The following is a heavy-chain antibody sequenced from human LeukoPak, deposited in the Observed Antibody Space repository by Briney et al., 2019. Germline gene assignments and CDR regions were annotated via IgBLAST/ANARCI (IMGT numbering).Heavy chain of an antibody. CDR1: GFTFDDYA. D-gene: IGHD2-15*01. J-gene: IGHJ4*02. CDR3: AKDLGVVVVTH. Sequence: GGSLRLSCAASGFTFDDYAMHWVRQAPGKGLEWVSLISGDGGSTYYADSVKGRFTISRDNAKNSLYLQLNSLRAEDTAVYYCAKDLGVVVVTHWGQGTLVTVSS. CDR2: ISGDGGST. V-gene: IGHV3-43*02.